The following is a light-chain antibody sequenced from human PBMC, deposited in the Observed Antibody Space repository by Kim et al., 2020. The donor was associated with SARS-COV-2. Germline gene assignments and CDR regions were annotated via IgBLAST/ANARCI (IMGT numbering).Light chain of an antibody. CDR3: QHYHNLPLT. CDR2: DAS. J-gene: IGKJ4*01. V-gene: IGKV3D-20*01. CDR1: QSVSSIY. Sequence: SPGERATHFCGASQSVSSIYLAWYQQKPGLAPRLLIYDASTRATGIADRFSGSGSGTDFTLTISRLESEDFAVYYCQHYHNLPLTFGGGTKVDIK.